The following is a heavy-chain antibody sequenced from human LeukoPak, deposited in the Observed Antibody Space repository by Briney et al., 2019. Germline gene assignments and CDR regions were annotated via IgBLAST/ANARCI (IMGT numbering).Heavy chain of an antibody. CDR1: GFTFSSYA. V-gene: IGHV3-23*01. CDR2: ISGSGGST. Sequence: PGGSLRLSCAASGFTFSSYAMSWVRQAPGKGLEWASAISGSGGSTYYADSVKGRLTISRDNSKNTLYLQMNSLRAEDTAVYYCAKAIRFNGGTDVWGQGTTVTVSS. J-gene: IGHJ6*02. CDR3: AKAIRFNGGTDV. D-gene: IGHD3-9*01.